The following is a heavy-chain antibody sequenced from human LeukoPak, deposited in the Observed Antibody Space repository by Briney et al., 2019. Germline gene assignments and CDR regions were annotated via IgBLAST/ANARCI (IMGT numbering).Heavy chain of an antibody. Sequence: GASLRLSCAASGFTFDDHAMHWVRQAPGKGLEWVCLISGEGGSTYYADSVKGRFTISRDNSKNTLYLQMNSLRAEDTAVYYCARDFNMVPNYFGIDVWGQGTTVTVSS. CDR3: ARDFNMVPNYFGIDV. V-gene: IGHV3-43*02. D-gene: IGHD3-10*01. CDR1: GFTFDDHA. J-gene: IGHJ6*02. CDR2: ISGEGGST.